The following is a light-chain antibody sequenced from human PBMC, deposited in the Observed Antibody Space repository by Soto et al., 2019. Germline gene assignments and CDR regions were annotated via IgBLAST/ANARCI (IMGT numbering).Light chain of an antibody. CDR2: GSS. CDR3: QQYGSSPST. J-gene: IGKJ1*01. CDR1: QSVYSTY. Sequence: EIVLTQSPGTLSLSPGDTATLSCRASQSVYSTYLAWYQHTVGQAPRLLIYGSSTRATGIPDRFSGSGSGTDFTLTIRRLEPEDFAVYYCQQYGSSPSTFGQETKEEV. V-gene: IGKV3-20*01.